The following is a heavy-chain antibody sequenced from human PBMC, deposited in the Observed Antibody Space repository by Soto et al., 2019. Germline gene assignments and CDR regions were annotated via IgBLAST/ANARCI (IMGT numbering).Heavy chain of an antibody. D-gene: IGHD2-15*01. V-gene: IGHV1-69*13. Sequence: SVKVSCKASGGTFSSSAISLVRQAPGQGLEWMGGIIPIFGTANYAQKFQGRVTITADESTSTAYMELSSLRSEDTAVYYCARESRYCSGGSCYFLPGIDYWGQGTLVTVSS. J-gene: IGHJ4*02. CDR1: GGTFSSSA. CDR3: ARESRYCSGGSCYFLPGIDY. CDR2: IIPIFGTA.